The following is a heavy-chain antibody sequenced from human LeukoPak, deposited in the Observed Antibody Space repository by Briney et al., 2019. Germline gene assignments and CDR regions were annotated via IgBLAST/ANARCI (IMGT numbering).Heavy chain of an antibody. J-gene: IGHJ6*02. CDR2: ISYDGSNK. V-gene: IGHV3-30*03. CDR3: ARAGILRLRKPAAYYYGMDV. CDR1: GFTFSSYG. D-gene: IGHD2-2*01. Sequence: GRSLRLSCAASGFTFSSYGMHWVRQAPGKGLEWVAVISYDGSNKYYADSVKGRFTISRDNSKNTLYLQMNSRRAEDTAVYYCARAGILRLRKPAAYYYGMDVWGQGTTVTVSS.